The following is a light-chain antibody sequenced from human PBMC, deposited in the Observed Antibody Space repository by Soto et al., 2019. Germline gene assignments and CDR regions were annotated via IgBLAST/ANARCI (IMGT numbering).Light chain of an antibody. CDR2: GAS. CDR3: QQYNNWPWT. CDR1: QSISDT. Sequence: EIVMTQSPATLYVSPGGRATLSCRASQSISDTLAWYQQKPGQAPRLLIHGASTRATGFPGRFSGSGSGTDFTLTISSLQSEEFAVYYCQQYNNWPWTFGQGTKVEI. V-gene: IGKV3-15*01. J-gene: IGKJ1*01.